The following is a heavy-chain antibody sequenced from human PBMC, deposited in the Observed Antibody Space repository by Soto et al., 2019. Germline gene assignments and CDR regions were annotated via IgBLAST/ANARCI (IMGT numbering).Heavy chain of an antibody. CDR2: INHSGST. V-gene: IGHV4-34*01. CDR3: ARGISGYYYYYGMDV. D-gene: IGHD2-21*01. CDR1: GGSFSGYY. J-gene: IGHJ6*02. Sequence: QVQLQQWGAGLLKPSETLSLTCAVYGGSFSGYYWSWIRQPPGKGLEWIGEINHSGSTNYNPSLTSRVTISVDTSKNQFSLKLSSVTAADTAVYYCARGISGYYYYYGMDVWGQGTTVTVSS.